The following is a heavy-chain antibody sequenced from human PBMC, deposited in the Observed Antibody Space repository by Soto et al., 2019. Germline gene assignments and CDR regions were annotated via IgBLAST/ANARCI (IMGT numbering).Heavy chain of an antibody. CDR3: ARVAGHIVVVTNFDY. CDR1: GYTFTGYY. V-gene: IGHV1-2*02. CDR2: INPNSGGT. Sequence: ASVKVSCKASGYTFTGYYMHWVRQAPGQGLEWMEWINPNSGGTNYAQKFQGRVTMTRDTSISTAYMELSRLRSDDTAVYYCARVAGHIVVVTNFDYSGQGTLVTVSS. D-gene: IGHD2-21*02. J-gene: IGHJ4*02.